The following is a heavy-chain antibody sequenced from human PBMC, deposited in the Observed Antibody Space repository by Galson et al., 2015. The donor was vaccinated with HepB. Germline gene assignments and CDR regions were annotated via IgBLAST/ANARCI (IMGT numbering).Heavy chain of an antibody. CDR3: ARERWLQFAPDY. Sequence: SLRLSCAASGITVSSSYMSWVRQAPGKGLEWVSSIYSGGNTYYADFGKGRFTISRDNSKNTLYLQMNSLRAEDTAVYYCARERWLQFAPDYWGQGTLVTVSS. CDR1: GITVSSSY. V-gene: IGHV3-53*01. D-gene: IGHD5-24*01. J-gene: IGHJ4*02. CDR2: IYSGGNT.